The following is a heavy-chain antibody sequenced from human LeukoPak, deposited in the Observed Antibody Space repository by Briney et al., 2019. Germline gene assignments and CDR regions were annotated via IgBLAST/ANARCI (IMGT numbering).Heavy chain of an antibody. V-gene: IGHV4-39*07. CDR1: GGSISSSSYS. D-gene: IGHD3-3*01. Sequence: SETLSLTCTVSGGSISSSSYSWGWIRQPPGKGLEWIGEINHSGSTNYNPSLKSRVTISADTSKNQFSLKLSSVTAADTAVYYCAREHAYYDFWSGYFDYWGQGTLVTVSS. CDR3: AREHAYYDFWSGYFDY. CDR2: INHSGST. J-gene: IGHJ4*02.